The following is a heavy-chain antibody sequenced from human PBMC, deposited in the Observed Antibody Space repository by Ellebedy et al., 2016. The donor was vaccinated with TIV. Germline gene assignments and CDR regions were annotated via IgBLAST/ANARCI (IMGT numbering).Heavy chain of an antibody. Sequence: GGSLRLSCVASGFTFSSYTMKWVRQAPGKGLEWVSSITSTSTYTYYTDSVKGRFTISRDNANNSLYLQLNSLRADDTAVYYCASLPPLYWGQGTLVTVSS. CDR3: ASLPPLY. CDR2: ITSTSTYT. V-gene: IGHV3-21*01. CDR1: GFTFSSYT. J-gene: IGHJ4*02.